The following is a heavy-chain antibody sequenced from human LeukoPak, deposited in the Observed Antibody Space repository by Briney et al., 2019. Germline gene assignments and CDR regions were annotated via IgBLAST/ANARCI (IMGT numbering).Heavy chain of an antibody. CDR1: GDDFTSHW. J-gene: IGHJ4*02. D-gene: IGHD3-22*01. Sequence: GESLKISCKDSGDDFTSHWIGWVRQMPGKGLEWMGIIYPGDSDTRYSPSIQGQVTISADKSISTAYLQWSSLKASDSAMYYCARHDSNGFPNYWGQGTLVTVSS. CDR2: IYPGDSDT. V-gene: IGHV5-51*01. CDR3: ARHDSNGFPNY.